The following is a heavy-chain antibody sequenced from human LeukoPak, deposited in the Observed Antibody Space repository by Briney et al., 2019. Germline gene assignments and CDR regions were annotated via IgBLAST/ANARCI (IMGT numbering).Heavy chain of an antibody. CDR1: GFTFSSIA. Sequence: GGSLRLSCAASGFTFSSIAMTWDRQAPGKGLEWVSTIRSNGETTYNADSVKGRFTISRDNSKKTLYLQLNSLRVEDTAIYYCAKGQELDDGVFDSWGQGTLVTVSS. D-gene: IGHD1-1*01. V-gene: IGHV3-23*01. CDR2: IRSNGETT. CDR3: AKGQELDDGVFDS. J-gene: IGHJ4*02.